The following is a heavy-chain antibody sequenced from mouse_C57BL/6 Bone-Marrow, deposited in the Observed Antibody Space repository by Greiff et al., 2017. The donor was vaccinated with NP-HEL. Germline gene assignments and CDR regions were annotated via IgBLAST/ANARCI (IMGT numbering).Heavy chain of an antibody. CDR2: FYPGSGSI. CDR1: GYTFTEYT. J-gene: IGHJ1*03. Sequence: QVQLKESGAELVKPGASVKLSCKASGYTFTEYTIHWVKQRSGQGLEWIGWFYPGSGSIKYTEKFTDKATLTADKSSSTVYMDLSRLTSEDSAVYFCARHGDYFGSSYGYFDVWGTGTTVTVSS. D-gene: IGHD1-1*01. CDR3: ARHGDYFGSSYGYFDV. V-gene: IGHV1-62-2*01.